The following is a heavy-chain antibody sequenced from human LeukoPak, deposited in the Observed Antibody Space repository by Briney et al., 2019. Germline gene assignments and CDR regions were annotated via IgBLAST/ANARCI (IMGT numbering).Heavy chain of an antibody. CDR1: RGTFSSYA. CDR3: ARGAAYHDPYYFDY. CDR2: VIPIFGTA. J-gene: IGHJ4*02. V-gene: IGHV1-69*05. Sequence: SVKVSCKASRGTFSSYAISWVRQAPGQGLEWMGGVIPIFGTANYAQRFRARVTITTDDSTTTAYMELSSLRSEDTALYFCARGAAYHDPYYFDYWGQGTLVTVSS. D-gene: IGHD6-25*01.